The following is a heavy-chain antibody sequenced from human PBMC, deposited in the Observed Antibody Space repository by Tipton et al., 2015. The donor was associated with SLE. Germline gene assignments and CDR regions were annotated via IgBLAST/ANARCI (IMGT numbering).Heavy chain of an antibody. CDR3: ARHGWQQLDRDGFDF. V-gene: IGHV4-39*01. Sequence: LRLSCTVSGGSISSSSYYWGWIRQPPGKGLEWIGSIYYSGSTYYTPSLKSRVSISVDTSKNQFSLGLNSVTAADTAVFYCARHGWQQLDRDGFDFWGQGTLVTVSS. CDR1: GGSISSSSYY. J-gene: IGHJ4*02. CDR2: IYYSGST. D-gene: IGHD6-13*01.